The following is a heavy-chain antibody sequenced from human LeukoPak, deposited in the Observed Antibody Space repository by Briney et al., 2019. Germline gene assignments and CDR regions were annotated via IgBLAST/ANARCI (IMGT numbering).Heavy chain of an antibody. V-gene: IGHV1-18*01. D-gene: IGHD5-18*01. CDR1: GYTFTSCG. J-gene: IGHJ4*02. Sequence: ASVKVSCKASGYTFTSCGISWVRQAPGQGLEWMGWISAYNGDTNYAQKLQGRVTMTTDTSTSTAYMELRSLRFDDTAVYYCARGNSYGYIDYWGQGTLVTVSS. CDR2: ISAYNGDT. CDR3: ARGNSYGYIDY.